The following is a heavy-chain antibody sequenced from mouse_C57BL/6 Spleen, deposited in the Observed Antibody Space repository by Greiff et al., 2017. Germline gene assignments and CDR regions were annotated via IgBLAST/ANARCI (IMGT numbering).Heavy chain of an antibody. D-gene: IGHD1-1*01. J-gene: IGHJ2*01. CDR3: AREGSITTVKYYFDY. CDR2: IYPGSGST. CDR1: GYTFTSYW. V-gene: IGHV1-55*01. Sequence: QVHVKQPGAELVKPGASVKMSCKASGYTFTSYWITWVKQRPGQGLEWIGDIYPGSGSTNYNEKFKSKATLTVDTSSSTAYMQLSSLTSEDSAVYYCAREGSITTVKYYFDYWGQGTTLTVSS.